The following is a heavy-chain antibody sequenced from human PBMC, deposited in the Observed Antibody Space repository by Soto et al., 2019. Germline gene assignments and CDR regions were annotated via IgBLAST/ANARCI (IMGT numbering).Heavy chain of an antibody. CDR3: ARDLWGYCGTDCYPLDV. V-gene: IGHV4-59*01. CDR2: MYNTGST. CDR1: GGSISGYY. Sequence: PSESLSLTCTLSGGSISGYYWSWIRQPPGQGLEWIGYMYNTGSTVYNPSFKSRVTISVDTSKNQFSLKLNSVTAADTAVYYCARDLWGYCGTDCYPLDVWGQGTTVTVS. J-gene: IGHJ6*02. D-gene: IGHD2-21*02.